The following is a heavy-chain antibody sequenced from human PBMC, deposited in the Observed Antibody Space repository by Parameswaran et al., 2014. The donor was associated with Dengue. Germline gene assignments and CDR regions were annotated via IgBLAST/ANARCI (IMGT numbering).Heavy chain of an antibody. CDR2: IKQDGSEK. J-gene: IGHJ4*02. Sequence: VRQAPGKGLEWVANIKQDGSEKYYVDSVKGRFTISRDNAKNSLYLQMNSLRAEDTAVYYCARDSSGWLDYWGQGTLVTVSS. V-gene: IGHV3-7*01. D-gene: IGHD6-19*01. CDR3: ARDSSGWLDY.